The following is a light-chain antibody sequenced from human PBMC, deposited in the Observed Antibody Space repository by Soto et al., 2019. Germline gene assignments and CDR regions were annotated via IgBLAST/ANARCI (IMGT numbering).Light chain of an antibody. CDR1: QDIRKY. Sequence: DLQMTQSPSSLSASLGDRVTITCQASQDIRKYLSWYQQKPGRAPKLLIYGASNLETGVPSRFSGRGYGTDFTFTISSLQPEDIATYYCQHYDNLPPFTFGPGTKVAIK. CDR3: QHYDNLPPFT. J-gene: IGKJ3*01. CDR2: GAS. V-gene: IGKV1-33*01.